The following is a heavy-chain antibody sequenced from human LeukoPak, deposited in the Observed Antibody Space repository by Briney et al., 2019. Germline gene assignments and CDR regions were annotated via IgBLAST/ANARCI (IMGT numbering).Heavy chain of an antibody. Sequence: PGGSLRLSCTASGFTFSGHWTHWVRQAPGMGLVWVSRINERGTDSMYAESVKGRFTISRDNVKNTVYLQMNSLRAEDTAVYYCVRDETLWTLDWWGQGTLVSVSS. D-gene: IGHD1-1*01. CDR2: INERGTDS. J-gene: IGHJ4*02. V-gene: IGHV3-74*03. CDR3: VRDETLWTLDW. CDR1: GFTFSGHW.